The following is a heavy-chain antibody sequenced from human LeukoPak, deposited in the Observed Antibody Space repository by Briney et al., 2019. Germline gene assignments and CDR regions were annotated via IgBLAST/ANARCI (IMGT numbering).Heavy chain of an antibody. J-gene: IGHJ4*02. D-gene: IGHD3-22*01. Sequence: GGSLRLSCAASGFTFSSYGMHWVRQAPGKGLEWVAFIRYDGSNKYYADSGKGRFTISRDNSKNTLNLQMNSLRAEDTAVYYCAKDPTHYRVWDYYETIGLSYWGQGTLVTVSS. CDR2: IRYDGSNK. CDR1: GFTFSSYG. V-gene: IGHV3-30*02. CDR3: AKDPTHYRVWDYYETIGLSY.